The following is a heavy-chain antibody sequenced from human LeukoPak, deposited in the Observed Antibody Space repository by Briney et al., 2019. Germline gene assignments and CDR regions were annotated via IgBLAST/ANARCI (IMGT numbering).Heavy chain of an antibody. Sequence: GASVKVSCKASGYTFTGYYMHWVRQAPGQGLEWMGWINPNSGGTNYAQKFQGRVTMTRDTSISTAYMELSRLRPDDTAVYYCAREPRAYYYDSSVYRNAFDIWGQGTMVTVSS. CDR1: GYTFTGYY. CDR2: INPNSGGT. CDR3: AREPRAYYYDSSVYRNAFDI. D-gene: IGHD3-22*01. J-gene: IGHJ3*02. V-gene: IGHV1-2*02.